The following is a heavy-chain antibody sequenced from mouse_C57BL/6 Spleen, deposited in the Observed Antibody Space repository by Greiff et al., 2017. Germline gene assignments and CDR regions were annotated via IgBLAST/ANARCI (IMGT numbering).Heavy chain of an antibody. CDR1: GYTFTSYW. Sequence: QVQLQQSGAELAKPGASVKLSCKASGYTFTSYWMHWVKQRSGQGLEWSVYINPSSGYNKYNQKFKDKATLTADKSSSTAYMQLSNLTYEDSAVSYTAELGTWFAYWGQGTLLTVSA. J-gene: IGHJ3*01. D-gene: IGHD4-1*01. CDR3: AELGTWFAY. CDR2: INPSSGYN. V-gene: IGHV1-7*01.